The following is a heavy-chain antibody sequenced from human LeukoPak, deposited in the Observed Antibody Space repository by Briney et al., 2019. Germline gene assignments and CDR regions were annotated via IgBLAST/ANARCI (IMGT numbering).Heavy chain of an antibody. CDR1: GYTFTSYY. V-gene: IGHV1-46*01. D-gene: IGHD3-3*01. Sequence: ASVKVSCKASGYTFTSYYMHWVRQAPGQGLEWMGIINPSGGSTSYAQEFQGRVTMTRDTSTSTVYMELSSLRSEDTAVYYCARDPRSYYDFWSGYYGFDYWGQGTLVTVSS. J-gene: IGHJ4*02. CDR2: INPSGGST. CDR3: ARDPRSYYDFWSGYYGFDY.